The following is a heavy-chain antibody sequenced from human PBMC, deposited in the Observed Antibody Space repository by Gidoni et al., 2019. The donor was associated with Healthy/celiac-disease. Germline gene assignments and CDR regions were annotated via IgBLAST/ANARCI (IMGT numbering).Heavy chain of an antibody. J-gene: IGHJ5*02. CDR1: GFTFSRYA. CDR2: ISGSGGST. Sequence: EVQLVESGGGLVQPGGSLRLSCAASGFTFSRYAMRWVRQAPGKGLEWVSAISGSGGSTYYADSVKGRFTIARDNSKNTLYLQMNSLRAEDTAVYYCAKDPRPYSGYGVDNWFDPWGQGTLVTVSS. CDR3: AKDPRPYSGYGVDNWFDP. D-gene: IGHD5-12*01. V-gene: IGHV3-23*04.